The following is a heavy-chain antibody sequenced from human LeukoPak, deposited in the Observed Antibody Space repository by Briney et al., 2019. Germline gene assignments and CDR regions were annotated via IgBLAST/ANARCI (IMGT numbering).Heavy chain of an antibody. CDR1: GFTFSSYG. V-gene: IGHV3-30*02. CDR2: IRYDGSNK. Sequence: GGSLRLSCAASGFTFSSYGMHWVRQAPGKGLEWVAFIRYDGSNKYYADSVKGRFTISRDNSKNTLYLQMNSLRAEDTAVYYCATDTYYSGSGSPDALDYWGQGTLVTVSS. CDR3: ATDTYYSGSGSPDALDY. J-gene: IGHJ4*02. D-gene: IGHD3-10*01.